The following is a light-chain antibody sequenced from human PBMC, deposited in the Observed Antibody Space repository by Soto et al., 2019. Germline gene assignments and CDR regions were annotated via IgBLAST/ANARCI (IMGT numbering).Light chain of an antibody. CDR3: SSYGGSTVV. J-gene: IGLJ2*01. CDR2: EVS. V-gene: IGLV2-8*01. CDR1: SSDVGGYNY. Sequence: QSALTQPPSAPGSPGQSVTISCTGTSSDVGGYNYVSWYQQHPGKAPKLMIYEVSKRPSGVPDRFSGSKSGNTASLTVSGLQAEDEADYYCSSYGGSTVVFGGGTKLTVL.